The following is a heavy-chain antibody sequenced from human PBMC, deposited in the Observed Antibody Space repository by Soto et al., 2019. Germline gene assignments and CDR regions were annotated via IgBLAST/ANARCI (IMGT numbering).Heavy chain of an antibody. CDR1: GDSVSRNSAA. V-gene: IGHV6-1*01. CDR3: ARALDDYYDSSPYYPFDY. Sequence: SQTLSLTCAISGDSVSRNSAAWNWIRQSPSRGLEWLGRTYYRSKWYNDYAVSVRSRITINPDTSKNQFSLQLNSVSPEDTAVYYCARALDDYYDSSPYYPFDYWGQGSLVTVSS. J-gene: IGHJ4*02. D-gene: IGHD3-22*01. CDR2: TYYRSKWYN.